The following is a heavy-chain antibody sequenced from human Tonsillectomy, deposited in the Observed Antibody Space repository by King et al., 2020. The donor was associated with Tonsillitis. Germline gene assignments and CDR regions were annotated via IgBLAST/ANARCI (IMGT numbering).Heavy chain of an antibody. Sequence: QLVQSGGGVVQPGRSLRLSCAASGFSFTNYPIHWVRQAPGRGLEWVATISFDGSKKFYAASVKGRFTISRDSSENTLYLQMNSLKVEDTSVYYCAASAGLVATIPHVEYFLSGLDVWGRGTTVTVSS. J-gene: IGHJ6*02. CDR2: ISFDGSKK. D-gene: IGHD5-12*01. V-gene: IGHV3-30-3*01. CDR1: GFSFTNYP. CDR3: AASAGLVATIPHVEYFLSGLDV.